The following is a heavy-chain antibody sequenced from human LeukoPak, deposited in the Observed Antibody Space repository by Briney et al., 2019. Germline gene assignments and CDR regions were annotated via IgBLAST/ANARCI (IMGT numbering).Heavy chain of an antibody. CDR1: GFTFSSYG. CDR2: IWYDGSNK. D-gene: IGHD6-19*01. CDR3: ARDTTVAVAGQDY. Sequence: GGSLRLSCAASGFTFSSYGMHWVRQAPGKGLEWVAVIWYDGSNKYYADSVKGRFTISRDNSKNTLYLQMNSLRAEDTAVYYCARDTTVAVAGQDYWGQGTLVTVTS. V-gene: IGHV3-33*01. J-gene: IGHJ4*02.